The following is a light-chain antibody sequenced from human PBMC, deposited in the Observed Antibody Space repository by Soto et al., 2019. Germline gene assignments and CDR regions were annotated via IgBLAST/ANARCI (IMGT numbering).Light chain of an antibody. CDR1: QSIDTN. V-gene: IGKV3-15*01. CDR3: QQYNNWPPWT. Sequence: ETVMTQSPATLSVSPGERATLSCSASQSIDTNLAWYQHKPGQTPRLLIYSASTRATGVPSRFSGSGSGTEFTLTISSLQSEDFAFYYCQQYNNWPPWTFGQGTKVEVK. CDR2: SAS. J-gene: IGKJ1*01.